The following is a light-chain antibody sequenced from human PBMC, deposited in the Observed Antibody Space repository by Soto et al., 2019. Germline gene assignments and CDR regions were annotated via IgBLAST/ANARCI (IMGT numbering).Light chain of an antibody. CDR2: WSY. Sequence: DIVMTQSPDSLAVSLGERATINCKSSQSVLYSSNNWDYLAWYQQKPLQPPKLLIYWSYTLESGVPDRFSVSGSGTDFTLTISSLQAEDVAVYSCQQSFSSPHTFGQGNKLEIK. CDR1: QSVLYSSNNWDY. V-gene: IGKV4-1*01. CDR3: QQSFSSPHT. J-gene: IGKJ2*01.